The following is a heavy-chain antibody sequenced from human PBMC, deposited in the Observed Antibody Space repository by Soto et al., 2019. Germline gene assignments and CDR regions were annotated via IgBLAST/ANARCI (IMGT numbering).Heavy chain of an antibody. Sequence: ASVKVSCKASGYTFTGYDINWVRQATGQGLEWMGWMNPNSGNTGYAQKFQGRVTMTRNTSISTAYMELSSLRSEDTAVYYCARWGAWGANEIYYYYGMDVWGQGTTVTVSS. D-gene: IGHD1-26*01. CDR3: ARWGAWGANEIYYYYGMDV. CDR1: GYTFTGYD. V-gene: IGHV1-8*01. J-gene: IGHJ6*02. CDR2: MNPNSGNT.